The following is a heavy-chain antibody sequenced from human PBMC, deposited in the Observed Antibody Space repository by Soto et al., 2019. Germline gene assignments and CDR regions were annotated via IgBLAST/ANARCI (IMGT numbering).Heavy chain of an antibody. Sequence: QLQLQESGPGLVKPSETLSLTCTVSGGSISSSSYYWGWIRQPPGKGLEWIGSIYYSGSTYYNPSLQSRVTISVDTSKNQFSRRLSSVTAADTAVYYCARRGYCSGGSCYWYFDLWGRGTLVTVSS. D-gene: IGHD2-15*01. CDR1: GGSISSSSYY. CDR3: ARRGYCSGGSCYWYFDL. V-gene: IGHV4-39*01. J-gene: IGHJ2*01. CDR2: IYYSGST.